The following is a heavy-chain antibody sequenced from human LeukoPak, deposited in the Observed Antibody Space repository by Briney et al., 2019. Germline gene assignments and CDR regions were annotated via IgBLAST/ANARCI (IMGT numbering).Heavy chain of an antibody. CDR2: ISYDGSNK. J-gene: IGHJ4*02. D-gene: IGHD4-23*01. CDR1: GFTFSSYA. V-gene: IGHV3-30*04. Sequence: GGSLRLSCAASGFTFSSYAMHWVRQAPGKGLEWVAVISYDGSNKYYADSVNGRFTISRDNSKNTLYLQMNSLRAEDTAVYYCARDSVASYFDYWGQGTLVTVSS. CDR3: ARDSVASYFDY.